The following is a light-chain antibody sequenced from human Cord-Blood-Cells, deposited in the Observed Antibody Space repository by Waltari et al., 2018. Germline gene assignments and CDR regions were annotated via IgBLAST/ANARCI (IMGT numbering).Light chain of an antibody. CDR1: QSVSSY. CDR2: DAS. Sequence: EIVLTQSPATLSLSPGERATLSCRASQSVSSYLAWYQQKPGHAPRLLIYDASNRATGIPARFSGSWSGTDFTLTISSLEPEDFAVYYCQQRSNWLFGGGTKVEIK. CDR3: QQRSNWL. J-gene: IGKJ4*01. V-gene: IGKV3-11*01.